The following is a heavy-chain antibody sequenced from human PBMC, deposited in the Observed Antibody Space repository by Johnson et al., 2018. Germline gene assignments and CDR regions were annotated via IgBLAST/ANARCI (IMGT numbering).Heavy chain of an antibody. Sequence: QVQLVQSGAEVKKPGASVKVSCKASGYTFTSYDINWVRQATGQGLEWMGWMNPNSGNTGYAQKFQGRGTMTRNTSISTAYMELSSLRSEDTAVYYCARVRLGDYYYYYGMDVWGQGTTVTVSS. D-gene: IGHD3-16*01. CDR3: ARVRLGDYYYYYGMDV. V-gene: IGHV1-8*01. J-gene: IGHJ6*02. CDR2: MNPNSGNT. CDR1: GYTFTSYD.